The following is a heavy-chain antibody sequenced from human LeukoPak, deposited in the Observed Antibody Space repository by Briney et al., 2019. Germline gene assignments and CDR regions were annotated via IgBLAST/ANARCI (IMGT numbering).Heavy chain of an antibody. CDR2: ISASGVNT. CDR1: GFTFSSYA. V-gene: IGHV3-23*01. J-gene: IGHJ4*02. CDR3: ARADYGDYAVAQDY. D-gene: IGHD4-17*01. Sequence: PGGSLRLSCAASGFTFSSYAMSWVRQAPGKGLEWVSAISASGVNTYYADSVKGRFTISRDNSKNTLYLQMNSLRAEDTAVYYCARADYGDYAVAQDYWGQGTLVTVSS.